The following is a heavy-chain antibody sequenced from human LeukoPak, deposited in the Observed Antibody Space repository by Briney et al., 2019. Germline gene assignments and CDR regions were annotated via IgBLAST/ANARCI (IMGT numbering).Heavy chain of an antibody. D-gene: IGHD2/OR15-2a*01. CDR1: GYTFTGYY. J-gene: IGHJ4*02. V-gene: IGHV1-2*02. Sequence: ASVTVSCKASGYTFTGYYMHWVRQAPGQGLEWMGWINPNSGGTNYAQKFQGRVTMTRDTSISTAYMELSRLRSDDTAVYYCARLNIWSTTYFDYWGQGTLVTVSS. CDR3: ARLNIWSTTYFDY. CDR2: INPNSGGT.